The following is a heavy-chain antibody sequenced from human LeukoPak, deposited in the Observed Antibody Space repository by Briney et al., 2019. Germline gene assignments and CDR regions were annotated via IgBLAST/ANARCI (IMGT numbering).Heavy chain of an antibody. V-gene: IGHV4-4*07. CDR2: IYTSGST. CDR3: AREDGIAGYYYYGMDV. CDR1: GGSISSYY. Sequence: PSETLSLTCTVSGGSISSYYWSWIRQPAGKGLEWIGRIYTSGSTNYNPSLKSRDTMSVDTSKNQFSLKLSSVAAADTAVYYCAREDGIAGYYYYGMDVWGQGTTVTVSS. D-gene: IGHD5-24*01. J-gene: IGHJ6*02.